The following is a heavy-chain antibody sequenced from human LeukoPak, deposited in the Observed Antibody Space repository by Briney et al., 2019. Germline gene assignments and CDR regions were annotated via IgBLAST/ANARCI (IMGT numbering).Heavy chain of an antibody. CDR2: IRNDGSNK. D-gene: IGHD3-10*01. J-gene: IGHJ4*02. V-gene: IGHV3-30*02. CDR1: GFTFSSYG. Sequence: GGSLRLSCAASGFTFSSYGMDWVRQAPGNGLEWVTFIRNDGSNKYYADSVKGRFTISRDNAKNALYLQMNSLRAEDTAVYYCARGGGYGSGSHYYFVQWGQGTLVTVSS. CDR3: ARGGGYGSGSHYYFVQ.